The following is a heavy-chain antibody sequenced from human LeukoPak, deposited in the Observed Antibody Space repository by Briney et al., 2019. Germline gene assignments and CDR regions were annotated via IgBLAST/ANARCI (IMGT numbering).Heavy chain of an antibody. D-gene: IGHD2-2*02. CDR2: INWNGGST. CDR3: ARRDIVVVPAAIFGAFDI. J-gene: IGHJ3*02. Sequence: PGGSLRLSCAASGFTFDDYGMSWVRQAPGKGLEWVSGINWNGGSTCYAYSVKGRFTISRDNAKNSLYLQMNSLRAEDTALYYCARRDIVVVPAAIFGAFDIWGQGTMVTVSS. V-gene: IGHV3-20*04. CDR1: GFTFDDYG.